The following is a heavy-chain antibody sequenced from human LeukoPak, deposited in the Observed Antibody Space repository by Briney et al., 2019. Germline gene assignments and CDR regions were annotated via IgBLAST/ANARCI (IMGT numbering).Heavy chain of an antibody. CDR2: ISSSSSYI. V-gene: IGHV3-21*01. CDR1: GFTFSSYS. J-gene: IGHJ4*02. Sequence: GGSLRLSCAASGFTFSSYSMTWVRQAPGKGLEWVSSISSSSSYIYYADSVKGRFTISRDNAKNSLYLQMNSLRAEDTAVYYCARDRTITVQLEGFDYWGQGTLVTVSS. D-gene: IGHD1-1*01. CDR3: ARDRTITVQLEGFDY.